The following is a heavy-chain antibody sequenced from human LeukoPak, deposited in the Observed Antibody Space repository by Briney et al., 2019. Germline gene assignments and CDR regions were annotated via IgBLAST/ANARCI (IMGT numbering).Heavy chain of an antibody. D-gene: IGHD1-7*01. Sequence: SETLSLTCAVYGGSFSGYYWSWIRQPPGKGLEWVGEINHSGSTNYNPSLKSRVTISVDKSKNQFSLKLSSVTAADTAVYYCAGEQRRTTHWEDYWGQGTLVTVSS. V-gene: IGHV4-34*01. J-gene: IGHJ4*02. CDR3: AGEQRRTTHWEDY. CDR1: GGSFSGYY. CDR2: INHSGST.